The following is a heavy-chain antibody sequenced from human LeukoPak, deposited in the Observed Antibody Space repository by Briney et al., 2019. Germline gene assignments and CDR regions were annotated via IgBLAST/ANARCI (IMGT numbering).Heavy chain of an antibody. CDR2: IYYGGST. CDR1: GGSISSSSYC. V-gene: IGHV4-39*01. Sequence: PSETLSLTCTVSGGSISSSSYCWGWIRQPPGKGLEWIGRIYYGGSTYYNPCLKTRVIISADTSTNPFSLKLSSVTAADTAVYYCARRDAVPRFDPWGQGTLVTVSS. J-gene: IGHJ5*02. D-gene: IGHD6-19*01. CDR3: ARRDAVPRFDP.